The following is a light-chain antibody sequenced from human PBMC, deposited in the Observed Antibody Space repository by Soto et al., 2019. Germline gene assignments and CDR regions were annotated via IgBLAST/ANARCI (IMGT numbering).Light chain of an antibody. CDR1: QSISSY. CDR3: QQSYSTPLA. CDR2: AAS. Sequence: DIQMTQSPSSLSASVGDRVTITCRASQSISSYLNWYQQKPGKAPKLLLYAASSLHSGVPSRFSGSGSGTDFTLTISSLQPEDFATYYCQQSYSTPLAFGGGTKVEIK. V-gene: IGKV1-39*01. J-gene: IGKJ4*01.